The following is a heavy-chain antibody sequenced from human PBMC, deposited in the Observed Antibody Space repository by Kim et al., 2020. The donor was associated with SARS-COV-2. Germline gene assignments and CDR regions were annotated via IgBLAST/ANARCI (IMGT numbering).Heavy chain of an antibody. D-gene: IGHD5-12*01. V-gene: IGHV4-59*08. Sequence: NTTPSLKRRVPISVDTSKHQFSLKLSSVPAADTAVYYCARQSGYDSPFAYWGQGTLVTVSS. J-gene: IGHJ4*02. CDR3: ARQSGYDSPFAY.